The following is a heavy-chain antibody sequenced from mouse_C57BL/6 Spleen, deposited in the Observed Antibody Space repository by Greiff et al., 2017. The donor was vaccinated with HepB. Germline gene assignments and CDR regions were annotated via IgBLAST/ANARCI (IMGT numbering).Heavy chain of an antibody. V-gene: IGHV1-64*01. J-gene: IGHJ3*01. CDR2: IHPNSGST. D-gene: IGHD2-2*01. CDR3: ALYDGYDGFAY. CDR1: GYTFTSYW. Sequence: VQLQQPGAELVKPGASVKLSCKASGYTFTSYWMHWVKQRPGQGLEWIGMIHPNSGSTNYNEKFKSKATLTVDKSSSTAYMQLSSLTSEDSAVYYCALYDGYDGFAYWGQGTLVTVSA.